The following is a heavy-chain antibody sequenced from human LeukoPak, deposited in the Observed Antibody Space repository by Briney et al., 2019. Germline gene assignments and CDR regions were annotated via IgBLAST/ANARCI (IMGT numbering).Heavy chain of an antibody. V-gene: IGHV4-59*12. CDR1: GGSISSYY. CDR2: IYYSGTT. CDR3: ARARLGYCSSTSCYGRADFDY. D-gene: IGHD2-2*01. Sequence: SETLSLTCTVSGGSISSYYWTWIRQPPGKGLEWIGYIYYSGTTNYNPSLKSRVTISVDTSKNQLSLKLSSVTAADTAVYYCARARLGYCSSTSCYGRADFDYWGQGTLVTVSS. J-gene: IGHJ4*02.